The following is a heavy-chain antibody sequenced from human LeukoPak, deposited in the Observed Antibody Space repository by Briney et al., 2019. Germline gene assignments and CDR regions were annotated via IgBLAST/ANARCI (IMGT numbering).Heavy chain of an antibody. V-gene: IGHV3-74*01. CDR1: GFTFSSYW. J-gene: IGHJ5*02. Sequence: GGSLRLSCAATGFTFSSYWMHWVRQAPGKGLVWVSRINSDGSSTSYADSVKGRFTISRDNTKNTLYLQMNSLRAEDTAVYYCARDGAAAINWFDPWGQGTLVTVSS. CDR2: INSDGSST. D-gene: IGHD6-13*01. CDR3: ARDGAAAINWFDP.